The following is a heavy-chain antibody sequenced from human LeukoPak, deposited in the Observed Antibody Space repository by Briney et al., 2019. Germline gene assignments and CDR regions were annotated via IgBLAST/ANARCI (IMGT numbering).Heavy chain of an antibody. CDR2: MNPNSGNT. J-gene: IGHJ4*02. D-gene: IGHD5-12*01. CDR1: GYTFTSYD. V-gene: IGHV1-8*01. CDR3: ASASGYDYYFDY. Sequence: ASVKVSCKASGYTFTSYDINWVRQATGQGLEWMGWMNPNSGNTGYAQKFQGRVTMTRNTSISTAYMELSSLRSEDTAVYYCASASGYDYYFDYWGQGTLVTVSS.